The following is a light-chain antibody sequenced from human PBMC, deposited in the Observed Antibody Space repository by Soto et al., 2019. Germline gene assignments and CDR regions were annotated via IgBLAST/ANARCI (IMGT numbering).Light chain of an antibody. CDR1: QSVGSDY. V-gene: IGKV3D-7*01. J-gene: IGKJ1*01. Sequence: EIVLTQSPATLSLSPGERATLSCRASQSVGSDYLAWYQQKPGQAPSLLVYGASTRATGIPARFSGSGSETEFTLTISNLKADDFATYYCQQYMTYPETFGQGTKVDIK. CDR2: GAS. CDR3: QQYMTYPET.